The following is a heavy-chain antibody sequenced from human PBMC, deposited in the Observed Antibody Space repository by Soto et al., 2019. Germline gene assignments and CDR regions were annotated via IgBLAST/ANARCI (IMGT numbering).Heavy chain of an antibody. CDR2: ISYRGST. Sequence: SETLSLTCTVSDGSIISSYWSWIRQPPGKGLEWIGHISYRGSTNSNPRLKSRAAISLDTSMNQFSLKKSSVTAADTAVYYCAIGYGLSSIFFLMRRRPPRSTLFPYATLFRSGASETLSLTCTVSGGSISSYYW. D-gene: IGHD5-12*01. CDR3: AIGYGLSSIFFLMRRRPPRSTLFPYATLFRSGASETLSLTCTVSGGSISSYY. CDR1: DGSIISSY. J-gene: IGHJ4*01. V-gene: IGHV4-59*01.